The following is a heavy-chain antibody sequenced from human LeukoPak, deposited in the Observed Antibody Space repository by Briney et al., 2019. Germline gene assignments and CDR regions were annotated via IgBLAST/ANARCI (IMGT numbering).Heavy chain of an antibody. D-gene: IGHD1-26*01. CDR2: IFHAGNI. J-gene: IGHJ4*02. CDR3: ARVRDGSRFDY. CDR1: GGSIYSTNW. V-gene: IGHV4-4*02. Sequence: SGTLSFTCAVSGGSIYSTNWWSWVRQPPGKGLEWIAEIFHAGNINYNPSLKSRVTISIDKSKSQFSLKPSSMTAADTAVYYCARVRDGSRFDYWGQGALVTVSS.